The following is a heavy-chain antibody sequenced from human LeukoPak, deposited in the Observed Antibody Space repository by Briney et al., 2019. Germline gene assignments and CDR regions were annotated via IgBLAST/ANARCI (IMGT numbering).Heavy chain of an antibody. CDR2: IYYSGST. Sequence: ETLSLTCTVSGGSISSYYWSWVRQPPGKGLEWIGYIYYSGSTNYNPSLKSRVTISVDTSKNQFSLKLSSVTAADTAVYYCAKTPYSNGWYYFDAWGQGALVTVSS. CDR3: AKTPYSNGWYYFDA. D-gene: IGHD6-19*01. V-gene: IGHV4-59*01. J-gene: IGHJ4*02. CDR1: GGSISSYY.